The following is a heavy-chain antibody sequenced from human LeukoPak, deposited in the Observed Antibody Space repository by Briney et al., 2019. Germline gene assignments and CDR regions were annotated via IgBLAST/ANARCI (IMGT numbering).Heavy chain of an antibody. CDR2: ISSTSII. D-gene: IGHD6-13*01. CDR1: GFTFSSYS. Sequence: PGGSLRLSCAASGFTFSSYSINWVRQAPGKGLEWVSYISSTSIIYYAGSVKGRFTISRDNAKKSLYLQMNSLRAEDTAVYYCARVGDRQLSFDYWGQGTLVSVSS. CDR3: ARVGDRQLSFDY. J-gene: IGHJ4*02. V-gene: IGHV3-48*01.